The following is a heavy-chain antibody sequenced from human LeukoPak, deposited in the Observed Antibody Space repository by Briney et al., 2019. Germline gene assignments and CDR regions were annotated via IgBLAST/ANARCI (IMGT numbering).Heavy chain of an antibody. CDR2: ISYDGSNK. D-gene: IGHD3-22*01. CDR1: GFTFSRYE. V-gene: IGHV3-30*04. Sequence: GGSLRLSCAASGFTFSRYEMNWVRQAPGKGLEWVAVISYDGSNKYYADSVKGRITISRDNSKNTLYLQMNSLRAEDTAVYYCAKDGRGSGYFPDYWGQGTLVTVSS. CDR3: AKDGRGSGYFPDY. J-gene: IGHJ4*02.